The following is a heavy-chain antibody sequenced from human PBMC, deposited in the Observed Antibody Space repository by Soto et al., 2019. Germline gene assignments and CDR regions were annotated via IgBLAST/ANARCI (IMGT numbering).Heavy chain of an antibody. Sequence: ASVKVSCKASGYTFTRYYMHWVRQAPGQGLERMGIINPSAGSTSYAQKFQGRVTMTSDTSTSTVYMELTSLRSEDTAVYYCARDQSAVISDYWGQGALVTVSS. D-gene: IGHD3-22*01. CDR3: ARDQSAVISDY. V-gene: IGHV1-46*01. CDR2: INPSAGST. CDR1: GYTFTRYY. J-gene: IGHJ4*02.